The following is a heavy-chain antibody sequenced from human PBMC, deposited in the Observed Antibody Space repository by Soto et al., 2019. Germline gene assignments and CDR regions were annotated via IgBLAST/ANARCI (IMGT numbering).Heavy chain of an antibody. CDR2: INHSGST. Sequence: SETLSLTCAVYGGSFSGYYWSWIRQPPGKGLEWIGEINHSGSTNYNPSLKSRVTISVDTSKNQFSLKLGSVTAADTAVYYCARLWSSSSWYVDYRGQATLVTVSS. J-gene: IGHJ4*02. V-gene: IGHV4-34*01. CDR3: ARLWSSSSWYVDY. CDR1: GGSFSGYY. D-gene: IGHD6-13*01.